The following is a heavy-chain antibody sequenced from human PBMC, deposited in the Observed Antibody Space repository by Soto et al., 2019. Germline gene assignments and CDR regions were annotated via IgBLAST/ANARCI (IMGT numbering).Heavy chain of an antibody. CDR3: ARHWYGSGSYYPFDS. CDR2: IYYNGTT. V-gene: IGHV4-59*08. CDR1: GGSISSYY. D-gene: IGHD3-10*01. J-gene: IGHJ4*02. Sequence: SETLSLTCTVSGGSISSYYWSWIRKPPGKGLEWIGYIYYNGTTNYNPSLKSRVTISVDTSKNQFSLKLSSVTAADTAMYYCARHWYGSGSYYPFDSWGQGTLVTVSS.